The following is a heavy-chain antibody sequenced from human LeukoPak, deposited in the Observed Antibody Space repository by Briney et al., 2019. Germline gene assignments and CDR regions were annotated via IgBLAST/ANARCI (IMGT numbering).Heavy chain of an antibody. Sequence: GGSLRLSCAASGFTFSSYGMHWVRQAPGKGLEWVGVISFDGSYKYYVDSVKGRFTISRDNSKNTLYLQMNSLRAEDTAVCYCAKGVDTATLHGAFDIWGQGTMVTVSS. J-gene: IGHJ3*02. CDR1: GFTFSSYG. V-gene: IGHV3-30*18. CDR2: ISFDGSYK. CDR3: AKGVDTATLHGAFDI. D-gene: IGHD5-18*01.